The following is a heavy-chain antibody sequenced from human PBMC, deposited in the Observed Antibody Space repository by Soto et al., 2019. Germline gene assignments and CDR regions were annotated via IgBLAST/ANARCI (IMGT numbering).Heavy chain of an antibody. CDR1: GGSISSGDYY. V-gene: IGHV4-30-4*01. CDR2: IYYSGST. J-gene: IGHJ4*02. CDR3: AREGSDYDILTFDY. D-gene: IGHD3-9*01. Sequence: PSETLSLTCTVSGGSISSGDYYWSWIRQPPGKGLEWIGYIYYSGSTYYNPSLKSRVTISVDTSKNQFSLKLSSVTAADTAVYYCAREGSDYDILTFDYWGQGTLVTVSS.